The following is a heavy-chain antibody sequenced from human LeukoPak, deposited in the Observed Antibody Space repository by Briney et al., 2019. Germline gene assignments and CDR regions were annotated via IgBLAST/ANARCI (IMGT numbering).Heavy chain of an antibody. V-gene: IGHV3-43*02. Sequence: GGSLRLSCTASGFSFNDFVMQWVRQVPGKNLEWVALISGDGGTTDYAGSVEGRFTISRDNTQKSLYLEMNNLGTEDTALYYCAKSGPGYHGIFTRTGSPYFYSCLVAWGKGTTVIVS. CDR1: GFSFNDFV. CDR2: ISGDGGTT. D-gene: IGHD3-9*01. CDR3: AKSGPGYHGIFTRTGSPYFYSCLVA. J-gene: IGHJ6*03.